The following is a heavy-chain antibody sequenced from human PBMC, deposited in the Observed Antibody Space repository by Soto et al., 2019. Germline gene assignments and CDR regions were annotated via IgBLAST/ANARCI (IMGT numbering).Heavy chain of an antibody. CDR2: IFRSGST. CDR3: ARDQGVVVTADNWFDP. D-gene: IGHD2-21*02. Sequence: XTRSLQCTVSGGSVTDYSGFWIRQPAGKGLEGIGRIFRSGSTNYNPSLKGRITMSLDTYKNQFSLKLKSANATDTAVYLCARDQGVVVTADNWFDPWGQGILVT. CDR1: GGSVTDYS. V-gene: IGHV4-4*07. J-gene: IGHJ5*02.